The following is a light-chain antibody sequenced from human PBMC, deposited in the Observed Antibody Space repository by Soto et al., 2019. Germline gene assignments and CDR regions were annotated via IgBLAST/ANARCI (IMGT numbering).Light chain of an antibody. CDR1: QSISSD. V-gene: IGKV1-39*01. Sequence: DIQMTQSPSSLSAHVGDRVAITCRASQSISSDLNWYQQKPGKAPKLLMFGASTLQSGVPSRFSGSASGTDFTLTISSLQPEDFATYYCQQSHSFPLTFGQGTRLEIK. J-gene: IGKJ5*01. CDR2: GAS. CDR3: QQSHSFPLT.